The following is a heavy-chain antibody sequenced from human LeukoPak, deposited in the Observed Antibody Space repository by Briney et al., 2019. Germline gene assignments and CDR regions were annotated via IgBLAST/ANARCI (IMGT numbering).Heavy chain of an antibody. Sequence: ASVKVSCKASGYTFTGYYMHWARQAPGQGLEWMGWINPNSGGTNYAQKFQGRVTMTRDTSISTAYMELSRLRSDDTAVYYCARYEILWFGESGINWFDPWGQGTLVTVSS. D-gene: IGHD3-10*01. V-gene: IGHV1-2*02. J-gene: IGHJ5*02. CDR3: ARYEILWFGESGINWFDP. CDR1: GYTFTGYY. CDR2: INPNSGGT.